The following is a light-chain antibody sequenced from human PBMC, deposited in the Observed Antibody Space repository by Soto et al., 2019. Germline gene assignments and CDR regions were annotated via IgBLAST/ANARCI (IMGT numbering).Light chain of an antibody. Sequence: DIQMTQSPSSVSASVGDRVTITCRASQGISSWLAWYQQRPGEAPKVLIFAASSLQSWVPSRFSGSGSETDFTLTITSLQPEDSATYYCQQANLYPLTFGGGTKVDIK. CDR2: AAS. CDR3: QQANLYPLT. V-gene: IGKV1-12*01. CDR1: QGISSW. J-gene: IGKJ4*01.